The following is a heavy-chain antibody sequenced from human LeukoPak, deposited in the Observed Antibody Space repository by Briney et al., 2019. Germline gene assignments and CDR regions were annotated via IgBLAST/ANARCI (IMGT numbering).Heavy chain of an antibody. V-gene: IGHV3-30*02. CDR2: IRNDGNNQ. Sequence: GGSLRLSCAASGFTFSSYGMHWVRQAPGKGLEWVAFIRNDGNNQYHVASVKGRFTIYRDNSKNTLYLQMNSLRVEDTALYYCAKDRWQLRGIALDYWGQGTLVTVSS. CDR1: GFTFSSYG. D-gene: IGHD4-23*01. J-gene: IGHJ4*02. CDR3: AKDRWQLRGIALDY.